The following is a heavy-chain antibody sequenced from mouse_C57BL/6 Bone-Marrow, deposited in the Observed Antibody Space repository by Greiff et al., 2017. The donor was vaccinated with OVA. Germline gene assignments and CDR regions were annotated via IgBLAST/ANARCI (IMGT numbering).Heavy chain of an antibody. CDR1: EYEFPSHD. CDR2: INSDGGST. CDR3: ESLGRRAY. J-gene: IGHJ3*01. V-gene: IGHV5-2*01. Sequence: EVHLVESGGGLVQPGESLKLSCESNEYEFPSHDMSWVRKTPEKRLEWVAAINSDGGSTYYPDTMERRFIIPRDNTKKIRCLQMSSQRSEDTALYYCESLGRRAYWGQGTLVTVSA. D-gene: IGHD4-1*01.